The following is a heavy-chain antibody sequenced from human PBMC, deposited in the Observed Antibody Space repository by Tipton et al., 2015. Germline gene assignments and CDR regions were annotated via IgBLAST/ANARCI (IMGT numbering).Heavy chain of an antibody. J-gene: IGHJ6*02. CDR3: ARDLEHGMDV. CDR2: ISHSGNT. Sequence: LRLSCAASGFTFSDHYMDWVRQAPGKGLEWIGSISHSGNTYYNPSLKSRVTMSRDTSKNQFSLKLTSVTAADTAVYYCARDLEHGMDVWGHGTTVTVSS. D-gene: IGHD5-24*01. CDR1: GFTFSDHY. V-gene: IGHV4-38-2*02.